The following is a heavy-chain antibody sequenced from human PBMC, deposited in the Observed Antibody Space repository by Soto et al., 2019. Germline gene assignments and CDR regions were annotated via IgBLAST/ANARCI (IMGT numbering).Heavy chain of an antibody. CDR3: ARVKGFVWQLVDY. V-gene: IGHV1-18*04. J-gene: IGHJ4*02. D-gene: IGHD1-26*01. Sequence: GSVKVCSKSSAYPFTSSGTSLVRHAPGQGLERMGWISAYNGNTNHAQNLQGRVTMTTDTSTSTAYTELRRLRSDDTAAYYCARVKGFVWQLVDYWGQGTLVTVSS. CDR2: ISAYNGNT. CDR1: AYPFTSSG.